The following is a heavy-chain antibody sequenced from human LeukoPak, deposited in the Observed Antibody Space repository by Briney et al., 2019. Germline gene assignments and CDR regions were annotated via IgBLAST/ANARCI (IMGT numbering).Heavy chain of an antibody. J-gene: IGHJ6*03. CDR3: ARTTWRTTYYYYYYMDV. D-gene: IGHD1-1*01. CDR2: INHSGST. Sequence: SETLSLTCAVYGGSFSGYYWSWIRQPPGKGLGWIGEINHSGSTNYNPSLKSRVTISVDTSKNQFSLKLSSVTAADTAVYYCARTTWRTTYYYYYYMDVWGKGTTVTISS. V-gene: IGHV4-34*01. CDR1: GGSFSGYY.